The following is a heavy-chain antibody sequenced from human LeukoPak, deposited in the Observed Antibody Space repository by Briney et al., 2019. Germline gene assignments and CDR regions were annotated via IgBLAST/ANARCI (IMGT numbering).Heavy chain of an antibody. CDR2: IYTSGST. D-gene: IGHD3-22*01. V-gene: IGHV4-4*07. CDR3: ARGDDSSGTYYFDY. Sequence: PSETLSLTCTVSGGSISSYYWSWIRQPAGKGLEWIGRIYTSGSTNYNPSLKSRVTMSVDTSKNQFSLKLSSVTAADTAVYYCARGDDSSGTYYFDYWGQGTLVTVSS. CDR1: GGSISSYY. J-gene: IGHJ4*02.